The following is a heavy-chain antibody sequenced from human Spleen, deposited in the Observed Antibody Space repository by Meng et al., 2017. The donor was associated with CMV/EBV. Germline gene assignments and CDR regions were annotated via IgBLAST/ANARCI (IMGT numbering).Heavy chain of an antibody. D-gene: IGHD6-19*01. J-gene: IGHJ4*02. CDR1: GGSISSGDYY. CDR3: AVIAVAGTGY. CDR2: IYNSGST. V-gene: IGHV4-30-4*08. Sequence: SETLSLTCTVSGGSISSGDYYWSWIRQPPGKGLEWIAYIYNSGSTYYNPSLKSRVTISVDTSKNQFSLKLSSVTAADTAVYYCAVIAVAGTGYWGQGTLVTVSS.